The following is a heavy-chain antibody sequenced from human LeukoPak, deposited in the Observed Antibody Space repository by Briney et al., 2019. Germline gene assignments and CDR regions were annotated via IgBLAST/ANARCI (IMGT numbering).Heavy chain of an antibody. V-gene: IGHV3-48*01. J-gene: IGHJ4*02. CDR1: GFTFSSYA. CDR3: ARGPRNSPGLFDY. D-gene: IGHD1-7*01. Sequence: GGSLRLSCAASGFTFSSYAMSWVRQAPGKGLEWVSYISSSSSTIYYADSVKGRFTISRDNAKNSLYLQMNSLRAEDTAVYYCARGPRNSPGLFDYWGQGTLVTVSS. CDR2: ISSSSSTI.